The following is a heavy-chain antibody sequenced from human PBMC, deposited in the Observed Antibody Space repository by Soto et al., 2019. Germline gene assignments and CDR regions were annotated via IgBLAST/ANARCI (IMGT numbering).Heavy chain of an antibody. CDR2: ISANDVGT. Sequence: LRLSCEASGFTLRNYAMTWVRQAPGKGLEWVSLISANDVGTYYAESVKTRFTISTDQSRNTVYLQMDSLRADDTAIYYCAKAKNDYNWDNRPPFDYWGQGTLVTVSS. CDR3: AKAKNDYNWDNRPPFDY. CDR1: GFTLRNYA. D-gene: IGHD1-20*01. V-gene: IGHV3-23*01. J-gene: IGHJ4*02.